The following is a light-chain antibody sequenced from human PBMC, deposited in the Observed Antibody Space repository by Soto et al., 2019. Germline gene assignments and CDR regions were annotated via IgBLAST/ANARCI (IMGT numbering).Light chain of an antibody. V-gene: IGLV2-14*01. CDR2: EVT. CDR3: SSDTTSSTRV. CDR1: SSDVGEENY. Sequence: QSALTQPPSASGSPGQSVTITCSGTSSDVGEENYVSWYQQHPGKVPKLIIYEVTNRPSGVSNRFSGSKSGNTASLTISGLHAEDDADYYCSSDTTSSTRVFGPGTKLTVL. J-gene: IGLJ1*01.